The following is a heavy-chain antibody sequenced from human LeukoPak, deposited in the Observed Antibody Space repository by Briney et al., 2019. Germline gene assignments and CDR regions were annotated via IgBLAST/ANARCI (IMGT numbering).Heavy chain of an antibody. V-gene: IGHV3-53*01. Sequence: GGSLRLSCAASGFTVSSNYMNWVRQAPGKGLEWVSVIYSGGSTFYADSVEGRFTISRDNSNNTLYLQMNSLRAEDTAMYYCARAAYYYDSSGYYYFDYWGQGTLVTVSS. CDR2: IYSGGST. J-gene: IGHJ4*02. CDR1: GFTVSSNY. D-gene: IGHD3-22*01. CDR3: ARAAYYYDSSGYYYFDY.